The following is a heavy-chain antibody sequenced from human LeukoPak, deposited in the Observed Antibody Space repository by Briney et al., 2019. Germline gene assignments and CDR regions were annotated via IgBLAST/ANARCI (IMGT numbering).Heavy chain of an antibody. CDR3: ARSLSNGYSVFDF. J-gene: IGHJ4*02. D-gene: IGHD6-25*01. CDR2: TRNKANSYTT. V-gene: IGHV3-72*01. CDR1: GFTVSSNY. Sequence: PGGSLRLSCAASGFTVSSNYMSWVRQAPGKGLEWVGRTRNKANSYTTEYAASVKGRFTISRDDSKNSLYLQMNSLKIEDTAVYFCARSLSNGYSVFDFWGQGTLVTVSS.